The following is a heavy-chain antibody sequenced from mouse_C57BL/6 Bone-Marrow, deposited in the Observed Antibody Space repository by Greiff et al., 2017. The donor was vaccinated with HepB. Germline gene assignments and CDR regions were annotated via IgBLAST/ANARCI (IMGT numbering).Heavy chain of an antibody. Sequence: VQLKESVAELVRPGASVKLSCTASGFNIKNTYMHWVKQRPEQGLEWIGRIDPANGNTKYAPKFQGKATITADTSSNTAYLQLSSLTSEDTAIYYCATYYYGSSIYAMDYWGQGTSVTVSS. V-gene: IGHV14-3*01. D-gene: IGHD1-1*01. J-gene: IGHJ4*01. CDR1: GFNIKNTY. CDR3: ATYYYGSSIYAMDY. CDR2: IDPANGNT.